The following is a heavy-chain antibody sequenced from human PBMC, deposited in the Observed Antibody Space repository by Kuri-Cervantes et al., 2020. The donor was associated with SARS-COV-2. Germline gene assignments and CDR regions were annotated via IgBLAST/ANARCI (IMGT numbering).Heavy chain of an antibody. CDR1: GVSISSGGYY. Sequence: SETLSLTCAVSGVSISSGGYYWSWIRQPPGKGLEWIGYIYHSGSTYYNPSLKSRVTISVDRSKNQFSLKLSSVTAADAAVYYCARGVTGVEHTVVLIATYYYHYYLDVWGKGTTVTVSS. D-gene: IGHD2-21*01. CDR3: ARGVTGVEHTVVLIATYYYHYYLDV. J-gene: IGHJ6*03. CDR2: IYHSGST. V-gene: IGHV4-30-2*01.